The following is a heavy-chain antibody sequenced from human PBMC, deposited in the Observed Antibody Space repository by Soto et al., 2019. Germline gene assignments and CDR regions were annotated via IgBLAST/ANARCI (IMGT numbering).Heavy chain of an antibody. V-gene: IGHV4-4*02. D-gene: IGHD3-22*01. Sequence: QVQLQESGPGLVRPSGTLSLTCAVSGGSISTGNWWTCVRQPPGKGLEWIGEIFLSGSTNYNPSLKSRVTMSVDKSKNQFSLKLSSVTVADTAVYYCARDFHDSSLDYWGQGILVTVSS. J-gene: IGHJ4*02. CDR2: IFLSGST. CDR3: ARDFHDSSLDY. CDR1: GGSISTGNW.